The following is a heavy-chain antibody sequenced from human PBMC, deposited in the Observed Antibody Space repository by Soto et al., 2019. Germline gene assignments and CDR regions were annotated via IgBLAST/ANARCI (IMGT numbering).Heavy chain of an antibody. V-gene: IGHV1-2*02. CDR2: IDPNTGYT. J-gene: IGHJ6*02. CDR1: GYTFSDHY. D-gene: IGHD3-3*01. Sequence: ASVKVSCKASGYTFSDHYIHWLRQAPGQGLEWMGWIDPNTGYTNFALKFRGGVTMTRDTSISTAYMELSGLRSVDTAVYYCARGGTYYDFWSGYYREDYGMDVWGQGTTVTVSS. CDR3: ARGGTYYDFWSGYYREDYGMDV.